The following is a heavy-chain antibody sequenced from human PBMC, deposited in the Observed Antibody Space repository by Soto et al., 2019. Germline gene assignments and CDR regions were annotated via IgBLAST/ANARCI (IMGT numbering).Heavy chain of an antibody. J-gene: IGHJ4*02. V-gene: IGHV3-9*01. Sequence: EVQLVESGGGSVQPGRSLRLSCAASGFSFDDYGMHWVRQGPGKGLEWVSGISWNSGDIYYADSVKGRFTISRDNAKRSLYLQMNRLRTEDTALYYCEKDNHLDSAGPFDYWGQGILVTVSS. CDR1: GFSFDDYG. CDR3: EKDNHLDSAGPFDY. CDR2: ISWNSGDI. D-gene: IGHD2-2*03.